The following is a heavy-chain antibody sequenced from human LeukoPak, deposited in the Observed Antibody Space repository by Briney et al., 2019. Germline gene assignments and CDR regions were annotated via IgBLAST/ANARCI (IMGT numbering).Heavy chain of an antibody. Sequence: SVKVSCKASGGTFSSYAIGWVRQAPGQGLEWMGGIIPIFGTANYAQKFQGRVTITADESTSTAYMELSSLRSEDTAVYYCARGIIYYDSSGPSDYWGQGTLVTVSS. D-gene: IGHD3-22*01. J-gene: IGHJ4*02. CDR1: GGTFSSYA. CDR2: IIPIFGTA. V-gene: IGHV1-69*13. CDR3: ARGIIYYDSSGPSDY.